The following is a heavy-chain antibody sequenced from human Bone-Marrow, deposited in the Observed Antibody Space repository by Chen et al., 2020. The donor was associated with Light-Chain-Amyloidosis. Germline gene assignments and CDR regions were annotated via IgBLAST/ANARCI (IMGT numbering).Heavy chain of an antibody. CDR1: GYTFSNYA. V-gene: IGHV1-3*01. J-gene: IGHJ4*02. CDR3: AGSSGSYLFDY. D-gene: IGHD3-10*01. Sequence: QVQIVQSGAEVKKPGASVKVSCEASGYTFSNYAFHWVRQAPGQGLEWMGWINARNGNIKYSQQFHGRVAITRGASATTAYMELSSLTSEDTAVYYCAGSSGSYLFDYWGQGTLVTVSA. CDR2: INARNGNI.